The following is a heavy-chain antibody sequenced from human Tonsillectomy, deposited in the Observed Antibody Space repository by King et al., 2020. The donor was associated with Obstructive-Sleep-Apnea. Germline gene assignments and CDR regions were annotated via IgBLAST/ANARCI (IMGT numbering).Heavy chain of an antibody. J-gene: IGHJ4*02. D-gene: IGHD4-17*01. CDR2: IITCGSPL. Sequence: VQLVESGGGLVKPGGSLRLSCAASGFTCSDYYMSWIRQAPGKGLEWVSYIITCGSPLYNADLLKGRFTISRYNAKNSLYLQMNSLRAEDTAVYYCARDGGYGDPYGHFDYWGQGTLVTVSS. CDR3: ARDGGYGDPYGHFDY. CDR1: GFTCSDYY. V-gene: IGHV3-11*01.